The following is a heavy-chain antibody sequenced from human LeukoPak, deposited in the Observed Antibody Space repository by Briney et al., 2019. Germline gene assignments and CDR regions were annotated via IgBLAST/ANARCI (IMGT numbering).Heavy chain of an antibody. D-gene: IGHD1-26*01. Sequence: SETLSLTCTVSGGSIRTYYWSWIRQPPGKGLEWIAYIYYSGSTNYNSSLKSRVTISVDTSKNQFSLKLSSVTAADTAVYYCARRVGDKVYFDFWGRGTLVTVSS. CDR1: GGSIRTYY. V-gene: IGHV4-59*01. J-gene: IGHJ4*02. CDR3: ARRVGDKVYFDF. CDR2: IYYSGST.